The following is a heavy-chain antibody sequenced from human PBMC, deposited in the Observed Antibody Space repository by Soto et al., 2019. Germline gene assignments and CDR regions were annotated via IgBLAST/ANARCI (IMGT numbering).Heavy chain of an antibody. J-gene: IGHJ4*02. CDR2: ISSRDGKT. D-gene: IGHD1-20*01. CDR1: GFSFYSYA. Sequence: EVQLLESGGDLGQPGGSLRLSCAASGFSFYSYAMTWVRQAPGKGLEWVSSISSRDGKTYYADSVKGRFTISRDNSKNTLYLQMNSLKDEDTAVYFCARDWVQGANWNEGHYWGQGTLVTVSS. V-gene: IGHV3-23*01. CDR3: ARDWVQGANWNEGHY.